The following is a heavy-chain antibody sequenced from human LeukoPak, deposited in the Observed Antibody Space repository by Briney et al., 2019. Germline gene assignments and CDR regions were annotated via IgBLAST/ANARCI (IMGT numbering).Heavy chain of an antibody. CDR1: GGSISSSSYY. D-gene: IGHD2-2*01. CDR2: IYYSGST. Sequence: SETLSLTCTVSGGSISSSSYYWGWIRQPPGKGLEWIGSIYYSGSTYYNPSLKSRVTISVDTSKNQFSLKLSSVTAADTAVYYCARRCAGASCYFDYWGQGTLVTVSS. J-gene: IGHJ4*02. CDR3: ARRCAGASCYFDY. V-gene: IGHV4-39*01.